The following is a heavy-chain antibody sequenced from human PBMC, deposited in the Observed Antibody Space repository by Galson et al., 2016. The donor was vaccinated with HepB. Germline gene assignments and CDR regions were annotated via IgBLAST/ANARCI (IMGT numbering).Heavy chain of an antibody. CDR2: ISAYNGHT. D-gene: IGHD6-13*01. V-gene: IGHV1-18*01. Sequence: SVKVSCKASGYTFTNYGISWVRQAPGQGLEWMGWISAYNGHTNYAQKLQGRVTMTTDTSTSTAYMELRSLRSEDTAVYYCATFLEYASSWFKDEYLQHWGQGTLVSVSS. CDR3: ATFLEYASSWFKDEYLQH. J-gene: IGHJ1*01. CDR1: GYTFTNYG.